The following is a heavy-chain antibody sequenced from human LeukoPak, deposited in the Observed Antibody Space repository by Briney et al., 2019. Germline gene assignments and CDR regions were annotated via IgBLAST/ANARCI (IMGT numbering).Heavy chain of an antibody. CDR2: IYYTGST. J-gene: IGHJ4*02. CDR3: ARSGKSAYILDY. V-gene: IGHV4-59*01. D-gene: IGHD3-16*01. CDR1: GGSISSYY. Sequence: SETLSLTCTVSGGSISSYYWSWIRQPPGKGLEWIGYIYYTGSTNYNPSLKSRVTISVDTSKNQFSLKLSSVTAADTAVYYCARSGKSAYILDYWGQGTLVTVSS.